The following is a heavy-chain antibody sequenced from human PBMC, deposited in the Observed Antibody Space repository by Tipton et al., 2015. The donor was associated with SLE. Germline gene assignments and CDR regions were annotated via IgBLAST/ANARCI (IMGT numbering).Heavy chain of an antibody. J-gene: IGHJ4*02. D-gene: IGHD6-19*01. CDR2: IYTSGST. CDR3: AREGYRAQGSSGAFGY. Sequence: TLSLTCTVSGGSISSGGYYWSWIRQHPGKGLEWIGYIYTSGSTNYNPSLKSRVTISVDTSKNQFSLKLSSVTAADTAVYYCAREGYRAQGSSGAFGYWGQGTLVTVSS. V-gene: IGHV4-31*03. CDR1: GGSISSGGYY.